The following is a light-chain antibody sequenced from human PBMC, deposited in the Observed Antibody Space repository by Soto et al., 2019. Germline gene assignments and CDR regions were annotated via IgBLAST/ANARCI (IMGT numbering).Light chain of an antibody. J-gene: IGLJ3*02. CDR2: DVS. CDR3: CSYAGRSTWV. V-gene: IGLV2-11*01. Sequence: QSALTQPRSVSGSPGQSVTISCTGTSSDVGGYNYVSWYQQHPGKAPKLIIYDVSEWPSGVPDRFSGSKSDNTASLTISGLQAEDEADYYCCSYAGRSTWVFGGGTQLTVL. CDR1: SSDVGGYNY.